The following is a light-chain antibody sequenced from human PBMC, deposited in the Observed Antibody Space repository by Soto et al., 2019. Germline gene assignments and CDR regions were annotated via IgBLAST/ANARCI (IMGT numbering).Light chain of an antibody. J-gene: IGKJ5*01. CDR3: QQYGSSQIT. CDR2: GAS. Sequence: EIVMTQSPGTLSVSPGERVTLSCRASQSVGNNLAWHQQKPGQAPRLLIYGASTRATGFPARFSGSGSGTEFTLTISSLQSEDFAVYYCQQYGSSQITFGQGTRLEIK. CDR1: QSVGNN. V-gene: IGKV3-15*01.